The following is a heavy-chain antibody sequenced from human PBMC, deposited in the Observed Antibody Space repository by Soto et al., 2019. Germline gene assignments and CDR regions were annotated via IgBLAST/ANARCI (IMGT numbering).Heavy chain of an antibody. J-gene: IGHJ5*02. Sequence: SETLSLTCTVSGGSIISGGYYCSCMREHPGKGLEWIGYIYYSGSTYYNPSLKSRVTISVDTSKNQFSLNMTSVTAADTAMYYCVRSAIPRGGWFHPWGQGILVTVSS. CDR3: VRSAIPRGGWFHP. V-gene: IGHV4-31*03. CDR2: IYYSGST. CDR1: GGSIISGGYY. D-gene: IGHD2-21*01.